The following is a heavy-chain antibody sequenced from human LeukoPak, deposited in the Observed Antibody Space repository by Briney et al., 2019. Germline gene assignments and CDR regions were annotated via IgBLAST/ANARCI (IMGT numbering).Heavy chain of an antibody. D-gene: IGHD5-18*01. CDR1: GGTFTNYA. CDR2: ISAYNGNT. CDR3: ASAYVDTAMDS. J-gene: IGHJ4*02. Sequence: ASVKVSCKSSGGTFTNYAISWVRQAPGQGLEWMGWISAYNGNTNYAQKLQGRVTMTTDTSTSTAYMELRSLRSDDTAVYYCASAYVDTAMDSWGQGTLVTVSS. V-gene: IGHV1-18*01.